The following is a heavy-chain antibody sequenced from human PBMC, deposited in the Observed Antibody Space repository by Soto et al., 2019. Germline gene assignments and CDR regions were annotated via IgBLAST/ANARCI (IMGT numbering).Heavy chain of an antibody. CDR3: ARDRGITIFGVVIDNWFDP. CDR1: GGSVSSGSYY. CDR2: IYYSGST. J-gene: IGHJ5*02. D-gene: IGHD3-3*01. Sequence: PSETLSLTCTVSGGSVSSGSYYWSWIRQPPGKGPEWIGYIYYSGSTNYNPSLKSRVTISVDTSKNQFSLKLSSVTAADTAVYYCARDRGITIFGVVIDNWFDPWGQGTLVTVSS. V-gene: IGHV4-61*01.